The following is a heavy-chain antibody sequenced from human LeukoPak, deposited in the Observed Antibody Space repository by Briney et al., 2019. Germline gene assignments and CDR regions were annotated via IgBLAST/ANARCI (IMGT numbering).Heavy chain of an antibody. CDR2: ISRGGNYI. CDR3: ARDLEASSPGDHSKYRLFSLYAMIV. Sequence: GGSLRLSCAASGLSLSSYSMDWVRQTPGKGLQWVSSISRGGNYIYYADSVKGRATISRDSAKNSLLLQINSLRAEDTAVYYCARDLEASSPGDHSKYRLFSLYAMIVWGRGIAVTVSS. D-gene: IGHD4-11*01. CDR1: GLSLSSYS. J-gene: IGHJ6*04. V-gene: IGHV3-21*01.